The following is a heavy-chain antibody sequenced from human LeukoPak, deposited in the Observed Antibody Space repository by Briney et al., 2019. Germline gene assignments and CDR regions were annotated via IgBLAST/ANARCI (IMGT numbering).Heavy chain of an antibody. Sequence: TGGSLRLSCAASGFTFSDYYMSWIRQPPGKGLEWIGEINHSGSTNYNPSLKSRVTISVDTSKNQFSLKLSSVTAADTAVYYCARGNTNYYDSSGYYYLDAFDIWGQGTMVTVSS. CDR1: GFTFSDYY. J-gene: IGHJ3*02. CDR3: ARGNTNYYDSSGYYYLDAFDI. V-gene: IGHV4-34*01. CDR2: INHSGST. D-gene: IGHD3-22*01.